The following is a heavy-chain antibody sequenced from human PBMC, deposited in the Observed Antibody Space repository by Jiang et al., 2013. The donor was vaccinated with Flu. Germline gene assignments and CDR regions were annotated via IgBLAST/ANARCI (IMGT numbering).Heavy chain of an antibody. J-gene: IGHJ6*02. CDR3: ARGGESNYGMDV. D-gene: IGHD1-26*01. Sequence: TCAVYGGSFSGYYWSWIRQPPGKGLEWIGEINHSGSTNYNPSLKSRVTISVDTSKKQFSLKLSSVTAADTAVYYCARGGESNYGMDVWGQGTTVTVSS. CDR1: GGSFSGYY. V-gene: IGHV4-34*01. CDR2: INHSGST.